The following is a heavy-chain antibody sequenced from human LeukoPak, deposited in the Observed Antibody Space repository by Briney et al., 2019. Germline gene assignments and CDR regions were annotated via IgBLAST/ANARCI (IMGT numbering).Heavy chain of an antibody. CDR2: INSDGSWT. Sequence: GGSLRLSCAASGNYWMHWVRHAPGKGLVWVSHINSDGSWTSYADSVKGRFTISKDNAKNTVYLQMNSLRAEDTAVYYCVSFYETYWGRGTLVTVSS. V-gene: IGHV3-74*01. J-gene: IGHJ4*02. CDR1: GNYW. CDR3: VSFYETY. D-gene: IGHD2/OR15-2a*01.